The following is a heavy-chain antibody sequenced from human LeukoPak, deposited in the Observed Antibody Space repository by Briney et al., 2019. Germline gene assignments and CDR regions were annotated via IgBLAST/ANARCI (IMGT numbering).Heavy chain of an antibody. CDR2: IYTSGST. CDR1: GGSISSGSYY. D-gene: IGHD3-3*01. J-gene: IGHJ4*02. CDR3: ARDRGDYDFWSGYDY. Sequence: PSETLSLTCTVSGGSISSGSYYWSWIRQPAGKGLEWIGRIYTSGSTNYNPSLKSRVTISVDTSKNQFSLKLSSVTAADTAVYYCARDRGDYDFWSGYDYWGQGTLVTVSS. V-gene: IGHV4-61*02.